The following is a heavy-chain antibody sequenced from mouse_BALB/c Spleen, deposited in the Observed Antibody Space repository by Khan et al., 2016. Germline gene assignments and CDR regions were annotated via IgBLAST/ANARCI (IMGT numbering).Heavy chain of an antibody. CDR3: VRGCLGSSWGWFVY. CDR1: GYTFTKYG. CDR2: INTNTGEP. V-gene: IGHV9-3*02. Sequence: QIQLVQSGPELKKPGETVKISCKASGYTFTKYGMNWVKQAPGKDLKWMGWINTNTGEPTYAEEFKGRFAFSLESSASTAYLQLNNLQNEDTATYFGVRGCLGSSWGWFVYWGQGTLVTVSA. J-gene: IGHJ3*01. D-gene: IGHD1-1*01.